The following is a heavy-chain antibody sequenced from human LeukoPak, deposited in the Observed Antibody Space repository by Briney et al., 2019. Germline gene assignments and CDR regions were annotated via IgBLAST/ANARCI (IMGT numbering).Heavy chain of an antibody. D-gene: IGHD6-19*01. J-gene: IGHJ5*02. Sequence: SETPSLTCTVSGGSISSSSYYWGWIRQPPGKGLEWIGSIYYSGSTYYNPSLKSRVTISVDTSKNQFSLKLSSVTAADTAVYYCARPLSGWYNWFDPWGQGTLVTVSS. CDR3: ARPLSGWYNWFDP. V-gene: IGHV4-39*01. CDR2: IYYSGST. CDR1: GGSISSSSYY.